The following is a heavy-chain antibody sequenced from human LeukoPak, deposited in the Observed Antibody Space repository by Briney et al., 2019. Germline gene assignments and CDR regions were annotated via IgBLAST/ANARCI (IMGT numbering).Heavy chain of an antibody. J-gene: IGHJ5*02. Sequence: SETLSLTCAVYGGSFSGYYWSWIRQPPGKGLEWIGGINNSGSTNYNPSLKSRVTISVDTSKNQFSLKLSSVTAADTAVYYCARLGYCSSTSCFFKWFDPWGQGGLATVSS. D-gene: IGHD2-2*01. CDR1: GGSFSGYY. V-gene: IGHV4-34*01. CDR2: INNSGST. CDR3: ARLGYCSSTSCFFKWFDP.